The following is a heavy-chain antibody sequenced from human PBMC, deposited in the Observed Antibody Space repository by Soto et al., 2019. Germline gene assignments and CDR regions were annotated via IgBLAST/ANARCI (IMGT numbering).Heavy chain of an antibody. CDR1: GYTFSNYG. J-gene: IGHJ5*02. CDR3: ARVVPGAEAWFGP. V-gene: IGHV1-18*01. CDR2: ISLYSDGT. D-gene: IGHD2-2*01. Sequence: ASVKVSCKTSGYTFSNYGITWVRQAPGQPLEWLGWISLYSDGTNYAQKFQGRVSMTTDTSTTTAYMELRSLRSDDTAVYYCARVVPGAEAWFGPWCPGILLTVS.